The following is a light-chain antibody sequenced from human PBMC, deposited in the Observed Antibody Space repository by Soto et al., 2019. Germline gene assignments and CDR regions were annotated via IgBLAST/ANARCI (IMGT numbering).Light chain of an antibody. CDR1: QSVINNY. CDR2: GAS. CDR3: QQFYSDTWT. V-gene: IGKV3-20*01. Sequence: EIVLTQSPGTLSLSPGERATLSCRASQSVINNYLAWYQQKPGQAPRLLIYGASNRATGIPDRFSGSGSGTDFTLTISRLEPEDFATYYCQQFYSDTWTFGQGTKVDIK. J-gene: IGKJ1*01.